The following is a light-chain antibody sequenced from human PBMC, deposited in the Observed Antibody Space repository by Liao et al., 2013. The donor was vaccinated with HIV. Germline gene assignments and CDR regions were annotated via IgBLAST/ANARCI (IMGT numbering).Light chain of an antibody. CDR2: YDT. CDR1: DIGSKS. J-gene: IGLJ2*01. CDR3: QVWDSSSDQPV. Sequence: SHVLAQPPTVSVAPGKTARITCGGNDIGSKSVHWYQQRPGQAPVLVMYYDTNRPSGIPERFSGSNSGNTATLTINRVEAGDEADYYCQVWDSSSDQPVFGGGTKLTVI. V-gene: IGLV3-21*04.